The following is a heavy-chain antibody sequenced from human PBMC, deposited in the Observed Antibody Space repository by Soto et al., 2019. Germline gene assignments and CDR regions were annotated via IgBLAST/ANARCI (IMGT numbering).Heavy chain of an antibody. V-gene: IGHV4-34*01. CDR2: INHSGST. CDR1: GGSFSGYY. Sequence: SETLCLTYAVDGGSFSGYYWSWIRQPPGKGLEWIGEINHSGSTNYNPSLKSRVTISVDTSKNQFSLKLSSVTAADTAVYYCARGSGSGSYYTYWGQGTLVTVSS. D-gene: IGHD3-10*01. CDR3: ARGSGSGSYYTY. J-gene: IGHJ4*02.